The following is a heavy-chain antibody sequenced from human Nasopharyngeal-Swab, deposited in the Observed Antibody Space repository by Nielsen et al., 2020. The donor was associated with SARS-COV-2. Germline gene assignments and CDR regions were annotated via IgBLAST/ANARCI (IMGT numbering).Heavy chain of an antibody. CDR3: ARAEAYYDILTGYYGDAFDI. D-gene: IGHD3-9*01. CDR1: GFTFSSYA. CDR2: IYYSGST. Sequence: ESLKISCAASGFTFSSYAMGWVRQAPGKGPEWIGYIYYSGSTNYNPSLKSRVTISVDTSKNHLSLKLSSVTAADTAVYYCARAEAYYDILTGYYGDAFDIWGQGKMVTVSS. V-gene: IGHV4-59*01. J-gene: IGHJ3*02.